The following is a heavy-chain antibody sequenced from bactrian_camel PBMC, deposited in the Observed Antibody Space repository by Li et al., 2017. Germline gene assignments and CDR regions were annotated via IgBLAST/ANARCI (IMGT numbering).Heavy chain of an antibody. CDR3: AINPDYGYCSDGAWAYTR. D-gene: IGHD1*01. J-gene: IGHJ4*01. Sequence: HVQLVESGGGSVRTGGSLRLSCAASGATAGRHCMAWFRQVPGKERETVATIDTDGGIFYGASVRDRFTISKDKGKNTIYLQMNSLKPEDSAMYVCAINPDYGYCSDGAWAYTRWGQGTQVTVS. CDR1: GATAGRHC. CDR2: IDTDGGI. V-gene: IGHV3S55*01.